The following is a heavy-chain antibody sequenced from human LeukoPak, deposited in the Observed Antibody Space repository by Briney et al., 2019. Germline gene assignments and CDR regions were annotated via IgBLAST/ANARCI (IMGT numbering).Heavy chain of an antibody. CDR3: ARAVAVEGYLDAFDI. Sequence: KPSETLSLTCTVSGGSISSYYWSWIRQPPGKGLDWIGSIYYSGSTNYNPSLKSRVTISVDTSKNQFSLKLSSVTAADTAVYYCARAVAVEGYLDAFDIWGQGTMVTVSS. CDR1: GGSISSYY. V-gene: IGHV4-59*01. D-gene: IGHD5-24*01. CDR2: IYYSGST. J-gene: IGHJ3*02.